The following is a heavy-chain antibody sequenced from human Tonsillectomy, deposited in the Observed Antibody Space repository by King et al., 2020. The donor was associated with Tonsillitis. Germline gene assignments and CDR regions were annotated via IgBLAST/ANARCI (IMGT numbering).Heavy chain of an antibody. CDR3: AKESFYDFWSGYYTYNMDV. CDR1: GFTFSTYG. CDR2: ISYDGSDK. Sequence: VQLVESGGGVVQPGRSLRLSCAASGFTFSTYGMHWVRQAPGKGLEWVAVISYDGSDKYFAEFVRGRFTISRDNSKNTLYLQMNSLRAEDTAVYYCAKESFYDFWSGYYTYNMDVWGQGTTVTVSS. D-gene: IGHD3-3*01. J-gene: IGHJ6*02. V-gene: IGHV3-30*18.